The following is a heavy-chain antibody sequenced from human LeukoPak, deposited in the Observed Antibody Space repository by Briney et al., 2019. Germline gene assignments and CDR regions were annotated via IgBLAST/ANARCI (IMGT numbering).Heavy chain of an antibody. CDR3: ARGIVGATSFDY. D-gene: IGHD1-26*01. V-gene: IGHV4-34*01. Sequence: PSETLSLTCAVHGGSFSGYYWSWIRQPPGKGLEWIGEINHSGGTNYNPSLKSRVTISVDTSKNQFSLKLSSVTAADTAVYYCARGIVGATSFDYWGQGTLVTVSS. CDR2: INHSGGT. CDR1: GGSFSGYY. J-gene: IGHJ4*02.